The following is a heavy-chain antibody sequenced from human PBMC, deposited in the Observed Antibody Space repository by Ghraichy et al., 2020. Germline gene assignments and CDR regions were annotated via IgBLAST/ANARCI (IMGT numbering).Heavy chain of an antibody. CDR2: SRNKANSYTT. CDR3: AVYYYDSSGYYFDY. D-gene: IGHD3-22*01. CDR1: GFIFSDHL. V-gene: IGHV3-72*01. J-gene: IGHJ4*02. Sequence: LSLTCAASGFIFSDHLMDWFRQAPGKGLEWVGRSRNKANSYTTEYAASVKGRFTISRDDSKNSLYLQMNSLKSEDTAVYYCAVYYYDSSGYYFDYWGQGTLVTVSS.